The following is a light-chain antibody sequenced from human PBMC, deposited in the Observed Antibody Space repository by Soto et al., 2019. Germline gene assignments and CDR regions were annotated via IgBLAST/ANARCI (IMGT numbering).Light chain of an antibody. CDR2: DAS. CDR3: QPLWT. Sequence: AIQLTQSPSSLSASVGDRGTITCRASQSISSDLAWYQQKPGKAPKLLIYDASSLESGVPARFSGSGSGTDFTLTISSLQPEYFETYYCQPLWTFGQGTKVEIK. V-gene: IGKV1-13*02. CDR1: QSISSD. J-gene: IGKJ1*01.